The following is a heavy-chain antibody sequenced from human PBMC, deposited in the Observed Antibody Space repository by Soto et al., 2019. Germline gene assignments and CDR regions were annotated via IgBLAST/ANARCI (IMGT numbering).Heavy chain of an antibody. CDR2: MYYSGST. V-gene: IGHV4-59*01. Sequence: QVQLQESGPGLVKPSETLSLTCTVSGGSISNFYWSWIRQSPGKGLEWIGYGYMYYSGSTYYNPSLESRVTISVDTSKNQISLKLTSVTAEDTALYYCARGSLSTETANALDVWGPGQWSLSRQ. CDR1: GGSISNFY. CDR3: ARGSLSTETANALDV. J-gene: IGHJ3*01. D-gene: IGHD2-21*02.